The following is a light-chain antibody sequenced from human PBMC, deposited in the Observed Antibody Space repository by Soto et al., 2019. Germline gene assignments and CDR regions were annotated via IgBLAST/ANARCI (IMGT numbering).Light chain of an antibody. J-gene: IGKJ2*01. CDR1: ESLNTF. Sequence: EIVLTQSPGTLSVSPGERVTLSCRASESLNTFLAWYQQKPGQAPRLLIYGASTKATGIPARFSGSGSATDFTLTISSLQSEDSAVYYCQSYNDWPFAFGQGTKLEI. CDR2: GAS. CDR3: QSYNDWPFA. V-gene: IGKV3-15*01.